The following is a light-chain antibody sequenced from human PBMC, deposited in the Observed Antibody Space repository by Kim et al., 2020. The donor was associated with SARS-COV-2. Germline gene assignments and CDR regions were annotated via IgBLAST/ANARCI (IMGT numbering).Light chain of an antibody. V-gene: IGKV1-5*03. J-gene: IGKJ1*01. CDR3: QQYNSYPT. Sequence: DIQMTQSPSTLSASVGDRVTITCRASQSISSWLAWYQQKPGKAPTLLIYKASNLESGVPSRFSGSGSGTEFTLTISSLQPDDFAPYYCQQYNSYPTFGQGTKVDIK. CDR2: KAS. CDR1: QSISSW.